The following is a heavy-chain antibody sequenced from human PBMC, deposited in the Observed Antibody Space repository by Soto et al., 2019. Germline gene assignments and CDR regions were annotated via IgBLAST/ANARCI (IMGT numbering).Heavy chain of an antibody. J-gene: IGHJ3*02. CDR1: GFTFSDHY. CDR3: ARESLLGARVDAADI. V-gene: IGHV3-7*04. Sequence: DVHLVQSGGGLVQPGGSLRLSCVTSGFTFSDHYMTWIRQAPGRGLEWVANIKQDGSEQFYVDSVKGRFTIYRDNAKKSLFLQMDSLRFEDTGVYYCARESLLGARVDAADIWGQGTMVTVSS. D-gene: IGHD1-26*01. CDR2: IKQDGSEQ.